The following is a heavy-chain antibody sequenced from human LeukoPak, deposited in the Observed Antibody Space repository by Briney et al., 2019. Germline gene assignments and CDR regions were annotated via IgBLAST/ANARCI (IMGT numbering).Heavy chain of an antibody. V-gene: IGHV1-18*01. CDR3: ARARFYDSSGYYYY. J-gene: IGHJ4*02. D-gene: IGHD3-22*01. CDR1: GYTFTSYG. CDR2: IRAYNGNT. Sequence: ASVKVSCKASGYTFTSYGISWVRQAPGQGLEWLGWIRAYNGNTNYAQKLQGRVTMTTDTSTSTAYMELRSLRSDDTAVYYCARARFYDSSGYYYYWGQGTLVTVSS.